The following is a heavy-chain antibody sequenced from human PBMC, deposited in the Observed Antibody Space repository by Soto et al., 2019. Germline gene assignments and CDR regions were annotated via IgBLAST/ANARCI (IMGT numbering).Heavy chain of an antibody. D-gene: IGHD4-4*01. CDR2: ISGSGGST. J-gene: IGHJ4*02. V-gene: IGHV3-23*01. Sequence: PGGSLRLSFAASGFTFSSYAMSWVRQAPGKGLEWVSAISGSGGSTYYADSVKGRFTISRDNSKNTLYLQMNSLRAEDTAVYYCAKALTPKDYSNYLDYWGQGTLVTVSS. CDR1: GFTFSSYA. CDR3: AKALTPKDYSNYLDY.